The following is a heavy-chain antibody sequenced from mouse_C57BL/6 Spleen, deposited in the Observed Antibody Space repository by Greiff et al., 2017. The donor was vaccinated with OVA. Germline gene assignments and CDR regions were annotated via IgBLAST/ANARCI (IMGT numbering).Heavy chain of an antibody. Sequence: VQLQQSGPGLVKPSQSLSLTCSVTGYSITSGYYWNWIRQFPGNKLEWMGYISYDGSNNYNPSLKNRISITRDPSKNQFFLKLNSVTTEDTATYYCARETGTVDYWGQGTTLTVSS. CDR3: ARETGTVDY. CDR2: ISYDGSN. V-gene: IGHV3-6*01. D-gene: IGHD4-1*01. J-gene: IGHJ2*01. CDR1: GYSITSGYY.